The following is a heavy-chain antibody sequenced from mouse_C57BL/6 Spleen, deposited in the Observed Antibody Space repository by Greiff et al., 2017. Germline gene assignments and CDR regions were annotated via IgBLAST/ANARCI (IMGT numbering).Heavy chain of an antibody. Sequence: EVKVVESGGDLVKPGGSLKLSCAASGFTFSSYGMSWVRQTPDKRLEWVATISRGGSYTYYPDSVKGRSTISRDNAKSTLYLQMSSRKSEERAVYYCWGGDYWGQGTTLTVSS. J-gene: IGHJ2*01. V-gene: IGHV5-6*01. CDR3: WGGDY. CDR1: GFTFSSYG. CDR2: ISRGGSYT. D-gene: IGHD4-1*01.